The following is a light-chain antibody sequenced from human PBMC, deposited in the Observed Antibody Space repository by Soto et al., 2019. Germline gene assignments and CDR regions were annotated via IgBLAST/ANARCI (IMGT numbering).Light chain of an antibody. CDR2: EVT. CDR3: SSKRDSSTLFV. CDR1: SSDVGAYNY. Sequence: QSALTQPRSVSGSPGQSVTISCTGTSSDVGAYNYVSWYQHHPGKVPKLLIYEVTNRPSGVSDRSSGSKSGNTASLTISGLQAEDEADYYCSSKRDSSTLFVFGTGTKVTVL. J-gene: IGLJ1*01. V-gene: IGLV2-14*01.